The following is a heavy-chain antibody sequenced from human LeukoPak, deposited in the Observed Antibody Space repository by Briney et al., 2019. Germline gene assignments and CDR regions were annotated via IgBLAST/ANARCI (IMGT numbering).Heavy chain of an antibody. Sequence: SETLALTCTVPVGGIRPYRGSWIRQPPGKGLEWIGFIYYTGSTSYNPSLKSRLTISVDTSKNQFSLKLSSVTAADTAVYYCARGTLSTEYFQTWGQGTLVTVSS. CDR1: VGGIRPYR. J-gene: IGHJ1*01. V-gene: IGHV4-59*01. CDR2: IYYTGST. CDR3: ARGTLSTEYFQT.